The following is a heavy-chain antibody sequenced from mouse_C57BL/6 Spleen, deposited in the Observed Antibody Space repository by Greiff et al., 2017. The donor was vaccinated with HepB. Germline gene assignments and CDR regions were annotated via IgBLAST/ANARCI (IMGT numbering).Heavy chain of an antibody. CDR2: ISGGGGNT. CDR1: GFTFSSYT. CDR3: ARQDYYGSSLFAY. J-gene: IGHJ3*01. Sequence: EVQLVESGGGLVKPGGSLKLSCAASGFTFSSYTMSWVRQTPEKRLEWVATISGGGGNTYYPDSVKGRFTISRDNAKNTLYLQMSSLRSEDTALYYCARQDYYGSSLFAYWGQGTLVTVSA. D-gene: IGHD1-1*01. V-gene: IGHV5-9*01.